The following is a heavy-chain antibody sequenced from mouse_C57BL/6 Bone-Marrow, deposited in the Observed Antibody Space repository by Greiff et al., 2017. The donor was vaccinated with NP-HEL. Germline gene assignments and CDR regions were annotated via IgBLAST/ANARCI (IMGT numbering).Heavy chain of an antibody. J-gene: IGHJ1*03. Sequence: VQLQQSGPELVKPGASVKISCKASGYAFSSSWMNWVKQRPGKGLEWIGRIYPGDGDTNYNGKFKGKATLTADKSSSTAYMQLSSLTSEDSAVYFCARRVVYYDYDYWYFDVWGTGTTVTVSS. CDR2: IYPGDGDT. CDR1: GYAFSSSW. V-gene: IGHV1-82*01. CDR3: ARRVVYYDYDYWYFDV. D-gene: IGHD2-4*01.